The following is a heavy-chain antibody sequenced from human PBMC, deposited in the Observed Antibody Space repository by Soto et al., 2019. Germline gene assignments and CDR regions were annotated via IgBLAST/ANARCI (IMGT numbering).Heavy chain of an antibody. V-gene: IGHV6-1*01. D-gene: IGHD5-18*01. J-gene: IGHJ6*02. CDR3: ARERDTAMVNCMDV. Sequence: SQTLSLTCAISGDSVSSNSAAWNWIRQSPSRGLEWLGKTYYRSKWDNDYAESVISRITISPDTSKNLFSLQLSSVTPEDTAVYFCARERDTAMVNCMDVRGQVTKVTVSS. CDR1: GDSVSSNSAA. CDR2: TYYRSKWDN.